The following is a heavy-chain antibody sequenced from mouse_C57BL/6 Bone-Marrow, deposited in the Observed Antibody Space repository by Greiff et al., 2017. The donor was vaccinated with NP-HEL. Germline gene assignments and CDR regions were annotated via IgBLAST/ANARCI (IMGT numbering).Heavy chain of an antibody. Sequence: QVQLQQPGAELVKPGASVKMSCKASGYTFTSYWITWVKQRPGQGLEWIGDIYPGSGSTNYNEKFKSKATLTVDTSSSTAYMQLSSLTSEDSAVYYCARRDFSFITTVVGEAMDYWGQGTSVTVSS. CDR2: IYPGSGST. CDR3: ARRDFSFITTVVGEAMDY. V-gene: IGHV1-55*01. J-gene: IGHJ4*01. D-gene: IGHD1-1*01. CDR1: GYTFTSYW.